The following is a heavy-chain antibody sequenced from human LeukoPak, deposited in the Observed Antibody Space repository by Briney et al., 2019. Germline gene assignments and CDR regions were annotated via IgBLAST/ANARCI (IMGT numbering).Heavy chain of an antibody. D-gene: IGHD6-13*01. CDR1: GFTFSGYS. CDR3: ARETPDSSSWTAFDF. Sequence: GGSLRLSCAASGFTFSGYSMNWVRQAPRKGLEWVSSISSSDYIYYADSVKGRFTISRDNAKNPLYLQMNSLRDEDTAVYYCARETPDSSSWTAFDFWGQGTLVTVSS. J-gene: IGHJ4*02. V-gene: IGHV3-21*01. CDR2: ISSSDYI.